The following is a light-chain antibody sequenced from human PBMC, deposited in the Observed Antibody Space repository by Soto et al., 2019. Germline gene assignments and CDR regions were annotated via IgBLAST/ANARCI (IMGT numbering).Light chain of an antibody. V-gene: IGKV1-9*01. J-gene: IGKJ1*01. CDR3: QQLNSYPRT. CDR2: AAS. CDR1: QGMSSY. Sequence: DMPLTQSPSFLSASVGDRVTITCRASQGMSSYLAWYQQKPGKAPKLLIYAASTLQSGVPSRFSGSGSGTEFTLTISTLQPEDFATYYCQQLNSYPRTFGQWTKVEIK.